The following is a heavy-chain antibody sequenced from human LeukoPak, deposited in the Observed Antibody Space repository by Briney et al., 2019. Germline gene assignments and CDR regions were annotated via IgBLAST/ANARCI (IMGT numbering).Heavy chain of an antibody. J-gene: IGHJ4*02. CDR2: IYYSGST. CDR1: GGSISSGGYY. CDR3: ARGVLYSSIIRE. V-gene: IGHV4-31*03. Sequence: SQTLSLTCTVSGGSISSGGYYWGWIRQQPGKGLEWIGYIYYSGSTYYNPSLKSRVTISVDTSKNQFSLKLSSVTAADTAVCYCARGVLYSSIIREWGQGTLVTVSS. D-gene: IGHD6-13*01.